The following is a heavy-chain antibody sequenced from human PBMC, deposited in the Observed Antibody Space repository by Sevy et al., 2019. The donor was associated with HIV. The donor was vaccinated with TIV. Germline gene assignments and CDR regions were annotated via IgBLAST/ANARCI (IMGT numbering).Heavy chain of an antibody. Sequence: ASVNVSCKASGYTFTGYYMHWVRQAPGQGLEWMGWINPNSGGTNYAQKFQGRVTMTRDTSISTAYMELSRLRSDDTAVYYCARDRGYSSGWYIGWGQGTLVTVSS. CDR3: ARDRGYSSGWYIG. CDR1: GYTFTGYY. V-gene: IGHV1-2*02. J-gene: IGHJ4*02. CDR2: INPNSGGT. D-gene: IGHD6-19*01.